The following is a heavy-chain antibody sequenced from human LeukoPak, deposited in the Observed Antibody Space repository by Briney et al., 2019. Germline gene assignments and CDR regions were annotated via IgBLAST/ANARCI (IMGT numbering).Heavy chain of an antibody. J-gene: IGHJ4*02. Sequence: SETLSLTCTVSGGSISSFYWSWFRQPAGKGLEWIGRIYSSGSTNYNPSLKSRVTMSVDTSKNQFSLKLSSVTAADTAVYYCARVLGWAAFDYWGQGTQVTISS. CDR3: ARVLGWAAFDY. CDR2: IYSSGST. V-gene: IGHV4-4*07. CDR1: GGSISSFY. D-gene: IGHD2-15*01.